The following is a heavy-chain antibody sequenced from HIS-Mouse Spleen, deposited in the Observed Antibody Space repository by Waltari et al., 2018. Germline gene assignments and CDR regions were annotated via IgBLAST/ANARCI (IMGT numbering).Heavy chain of an antibody. J-gene: IGHJ2*01. CDR3: AREIPYSSSWYDWYFDL. CDR2: IYYSGST. CDR1: GGIISSSSYF. V-gene: IGHV4-39*07. D-gene: IGHD6-13*01. Sequence: QLQLQESGPGLVKPSETLSLTCTVSGGIISSSSYFWGWIRQPPGKGLAWIGSIYYSGSTYYNPSLKSRVTISVDTSKNQFSLKLSSVTAADTAVYYCAREIPYSSSWYDWYFDLWGRGTLVTVSS.